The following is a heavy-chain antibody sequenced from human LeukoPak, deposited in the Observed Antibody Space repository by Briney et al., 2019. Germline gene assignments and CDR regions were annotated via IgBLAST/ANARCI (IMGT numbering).Heavy chain of an antibody. CDR2: ISAYNGNT. CDR3: ARAGGGVVVAAIPIGLDY. J-gene: IGHJ4*02. CDR1: GYTFTSYG. V-gene: IGHV1-18*01. Sequence: ASVKVSCKASGYTFTSYGTSWVRQAPGQGLEWMGWISAYNGNTNYAQKLQGRVTMTTDTSTSTAYMELRSLRSDDTAVYYCARAGGGVVVAAIPIGLDYWGQGTLVTVSS. D-gene: IGHD2-15*01.